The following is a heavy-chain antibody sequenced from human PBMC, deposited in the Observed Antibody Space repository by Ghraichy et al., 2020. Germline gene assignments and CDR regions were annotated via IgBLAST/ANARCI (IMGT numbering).Heavy chain of an antibody. CDR1: GVSISRGDYY. V-gene: IGHV4-31*03. D-gene: IGHD5-12*01. J-gene: IGHJ4*02. Sequence: SETLSLTCTVSGVSISRGDYYWSWIRQHPGKGLEWIGYIYYSGTTYYNPSLKNGVTLSVDTSENQFSLKLTSVTAADTGVYYCATAPRGYSGYDHFDYWGQGVLVTVSS. CDR2: IYYSGTT. CDR3: ATAPRGYSGYDHFDY.